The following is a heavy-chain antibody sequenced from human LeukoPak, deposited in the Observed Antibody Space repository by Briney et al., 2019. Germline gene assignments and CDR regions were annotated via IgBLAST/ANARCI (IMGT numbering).Heavy chain of an antibody. Sequence: SGPALVEPTQTLTLTCTFSGFSLSTNGMCVSWIRQPPGKALEWLARIDWDADKYYNTSLKTRLTISRDASKNQVVLTMTNMDPVDTATYYCARRGYFSSGWYFFDYWGQGILVTVSS. CDR3: ARRGYFSSGWYFFDY. J-gene: IGHJ4*02. D-gene: IGHD6-19*01. CDR2: IDWDADK. V-gene: IGHV2-70*11. CDR1: GFSLSTNGMC.